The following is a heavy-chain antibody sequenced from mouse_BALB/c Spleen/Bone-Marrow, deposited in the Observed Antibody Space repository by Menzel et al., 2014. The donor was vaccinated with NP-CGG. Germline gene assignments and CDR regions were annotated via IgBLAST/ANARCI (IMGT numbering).Heavy chain of an antibody. V-gene: IGHV1-18*01. Sequence: SGPELVKPGASVKISCKTSGYTFTDYTMHWVKQSHGKSLEWIGGIHPNNGGSSYNQKFKGKATLTVDKSSSTTYIELRNLTSEESAVYYCAALYGIVFDYWGQGTSLTVSS. CDR1: GYTFTDYT. J-gene: IGHJ2*02. CDR2: IHPNNGGS. D-gene: IGHD2-1*01. CDR3: AALYGIVFDY.